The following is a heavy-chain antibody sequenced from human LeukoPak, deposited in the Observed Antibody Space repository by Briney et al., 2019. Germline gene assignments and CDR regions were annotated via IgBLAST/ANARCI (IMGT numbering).Heavy chain of an antibody. V-gene: IGHV4-61*05. D-gene: IGHD2-8*01. CDR3: ARSLSTYAMSFYYGMDV. J-gene: IGHJ6*02. CDR2: IYYSGST. Sequence: PSETLSLTCTISGGSISRTSYYWDWIRQPPGKGLEWIGYIYYSGSTNYNPSLKSRVTISVDTSKNQFSLKLSSVTAADTAVYYCARSLSTYAMSFYYGMDVWGQGTTVTVSS. CDR1: GGSISRTSYY.